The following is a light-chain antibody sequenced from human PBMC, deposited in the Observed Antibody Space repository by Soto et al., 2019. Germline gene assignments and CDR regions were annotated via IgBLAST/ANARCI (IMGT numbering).Light chain of an antibody. Sequence: DVVMTPSPLSLPVTHGQSASISCTSSQILVYADGNTYLNWLQQRPGRSPRRLIYKVSNRDSGVPARFSGSGSGTDFALKISRVEAEDVGVYYCMQGTHWPITFGQGTRLEIK. CDR1: QILVYADGNTY. J-gene: IGKJ5*01. CDR3: MQGTHWPIT. V-gene: IGKV2-30*01. CDR2: KVS.